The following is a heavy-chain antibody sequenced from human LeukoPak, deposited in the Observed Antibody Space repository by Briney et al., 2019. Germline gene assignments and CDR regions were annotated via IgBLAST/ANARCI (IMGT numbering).Heavy chain of an antibody. Sequence: SETLSLTCTVSGGSISSYYWSWIRQPPGKGLEWIGCFYYSGNTHSNPSLKSRVTISVDTSKNQFSLKLMSVTAADTAVYYCVTVRPENSGSYYWDYWGQGTLVTVSS. D-gene: IGHD1-26*01. V-gene: IGHV4-59*08. J-gene: IGHJ4*02. CDR1: GGSISSYY. CDR2: FYYSGNT. CDR3: VTVRPENSGSYYWDY.